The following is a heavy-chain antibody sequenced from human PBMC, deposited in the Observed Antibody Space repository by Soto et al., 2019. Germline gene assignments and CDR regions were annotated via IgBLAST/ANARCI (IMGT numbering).Heavy chain of an antibody. CDR3: ARGWFGPDV. CDR2: IDNAGTDS. CDR1: GFTLSGRS. J-gene: IGHJ6*04. Sequence: EVQLVESGGGLVQPGGSLRLSCAASGFTLSGRSMHWVRQAPGKGLVWVSGIDNAGTDSTYADSVKGRFNRSRDNAKNMLYLQRNSLRVEDTAVYYCARGWFGPDVWGKGTTVTVSS. V-gene: IGHV3-74*01. D-gene: IGHD3-10*01.